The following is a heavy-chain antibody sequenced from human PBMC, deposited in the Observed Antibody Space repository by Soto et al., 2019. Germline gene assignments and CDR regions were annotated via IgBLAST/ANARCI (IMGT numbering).Heavy chain of an antibody. V-gene: IGHV3-15*01. CDR1: GFTFSNAW. D-gene: IGHD2-2*01. Sequence: PGGSLRLSCAASGFTFSNAWMSWVRQAPGKGLEWVGRIKSKTDGGTTDYAAPVKGRFTISRDDSKNTLYLQMNSLKTEDTAVYYCTTDSVVVVPAAPKNFDYWGQGTLVTVSS. CDR3: TTDSVVVVPAAPKNFDY. J-gene: IGHJ4*02. CDR2: IKSKTDGGTT.